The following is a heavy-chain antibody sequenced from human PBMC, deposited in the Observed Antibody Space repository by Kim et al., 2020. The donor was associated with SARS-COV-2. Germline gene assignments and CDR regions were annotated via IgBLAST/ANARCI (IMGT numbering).Heavy chain of an antibody. Sequence: GGSLRLSCAASGFTFSSYGMHWVRQAPGKGLEWVAVISFDGSNRYYADSVKGRFTISRDNSKNTLYLQMSSLRAEDTAVYYCSKATSSSWYTSDCWGQG. D-gene: IGHD6-13*01. CDR1: GFTFSSYG. V-gene: IGHV3-30*18. CDR2: ISFDGSNR. CDR3: SKATSSSWYTSDC. J-gene: IGHJ4*02.